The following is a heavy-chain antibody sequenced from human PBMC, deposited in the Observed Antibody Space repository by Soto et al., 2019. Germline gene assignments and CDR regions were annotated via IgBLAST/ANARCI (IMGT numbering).Heavy chain of an antibody. D-gene: IGHD2-2*01. CDR3: AREASVLIPAAQPSRFDS. CDR1: GYSFMKYG. J-gene: IGHJ4*02. CDR2: ISPYSGYT. Sequence: ASVKVSCKGFGYSFMKYGINWVRQAPGQGLEWVGWISPYSGYTHSAQKFHGRLTLTTDTAASAAYMELRILRSADTALYYCAREASVLIPAAQPSRFDSWGQGTLVTVSS. V-gene: IGHV1-18*01.